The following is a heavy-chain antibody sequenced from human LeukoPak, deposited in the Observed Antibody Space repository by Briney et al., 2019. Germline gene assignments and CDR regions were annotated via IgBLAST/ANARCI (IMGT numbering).Heavy chain of an antibody. V-gene: IGHV4-59*01. Sequence: PSETLSLTCTVSGGSISSYYWSRIRQPPGKGLEWIGYIYYSGSTNYNPSLKSRVTISVDTSKNQFSLKLSSVTAADTAVYYCASYYGDYREDAFDIWGQGTMVTVSS. J-gene: IGHJ3*02. D-gene: IGHD4-17*01. CDR1: GGSISSYY. CDR2: IYYSGST. CDR3: ASYYGDYREDAFDI.